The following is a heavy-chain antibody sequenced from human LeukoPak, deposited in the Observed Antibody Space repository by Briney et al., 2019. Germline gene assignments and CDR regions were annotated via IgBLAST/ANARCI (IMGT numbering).Heavy chain of an antibody. V-gene: IGHV3-74*01. CDR1: GFTFSSYA. CDR3: ARVRQLVPLAGYGMDV. D-gene: IGHD6-13*01. Sequence: GGSLRLSCAASGFTFSSYAMHWVRQAPGKGLVGVSRINSDGSSTSSADSVKGRFTISRDNAKNTLYLQMNSLRAEDTAVYYCARVRQLVPLAGYGMDVWGQGTTVTVSS. J-gene: IGHJ6*02. CDR2: INSDGSST.